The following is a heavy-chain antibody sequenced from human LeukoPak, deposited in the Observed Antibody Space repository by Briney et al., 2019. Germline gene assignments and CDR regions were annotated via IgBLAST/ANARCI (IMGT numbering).Heavy chain of an antibody. CDR2: IYYSGST. CDR3: ARLYCSSTSCYPGGYGMDV. CDR1: GGSISSYY. D-gene: IGHD2-2*01. Sequence: SETLSLTCTVSGGSISSYYWSWIRQPPGKGLEWIGYIYYSGSTNYNPSLKSRVTISVDTSKNQFSLKLSSVTAADTAVYYCARLYCSSTSCYPGGYGMDVWGQGTTVTVSS. V-gene: IGHV4-59*08. J-gene: IGHJ6*02.